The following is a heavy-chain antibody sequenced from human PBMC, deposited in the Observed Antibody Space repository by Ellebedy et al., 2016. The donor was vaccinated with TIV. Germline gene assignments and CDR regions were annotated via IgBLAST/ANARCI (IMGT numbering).Heavy chain of an antibody. Sequence: SETLSLTCTVSGGPINSSTYSWGWIRQPPGKGLEWIGSFSYSGSTSYKPSLKSRVTISVDTSKNHFSLKMSSVTAAETAVYYCARLRPMGYFDYWGQGTLVTVSS. CDR3: ARLRPMGYFDY. V-gene: IGHV4-39*02. CDR2: FSYSGST. CDR1: GGPINSSTYS. J-gene: IGHJ4*02.